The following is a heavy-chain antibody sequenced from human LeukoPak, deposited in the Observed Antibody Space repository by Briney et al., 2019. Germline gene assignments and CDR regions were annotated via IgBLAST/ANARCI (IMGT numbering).Heavy chain of an antibody. CDR2: ITPILGIA. V-gene: IGHV1-69*02. CDR1: GGTFSSYT. J-gene: IGHJ4*02. Sequence: ASVKVSCEASGGTFSSYTISWVRQAPGQGLEWMGRITPILGIANYAQKFQGRVTITADKSTSTAYMELSSLRSEDTAVYYCARALSDTSGVDYWGQGTLVTVSS. D-gene: IGHD2-2*02. CDR3: ARALSDTSGVDY.